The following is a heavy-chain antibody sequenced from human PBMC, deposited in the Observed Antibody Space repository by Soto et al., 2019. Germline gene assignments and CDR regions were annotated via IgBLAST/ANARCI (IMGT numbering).Heavy chain of an antibody. D-gene: IGHD6-13*01. Sequence: PGGSLRLSCAASGFSFSSYGMHWVRQAPPGKGLEWVAGISYDGNNEYYGDSVKGRFTISRDNSKNTLYLQMNSLRAEDTAVYYCAKDPSTTSTWYLPPDYWGQGALVTVSS. CDR1: GFSFSSYG. V-gene: IGHV3-30*18. J-gene: IGHJ4*02. CDR3: AKDPSTTSTWYLPPDY. CDR2: ISYDGNNE.